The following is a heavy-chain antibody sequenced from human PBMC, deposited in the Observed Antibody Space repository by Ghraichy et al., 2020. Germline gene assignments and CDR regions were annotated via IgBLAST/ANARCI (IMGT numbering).Heavy chain of an antibody. Sequence: GGSLRLSCAASGFTLSSYWMRWVRQAPGKGLEWVANIKQDGSEKYYVDSVKGRFTISRDNAKNSLYLQMNSLRAEDTAVYYCARGSSGWSADAFNIWGQGTMVTVSS. CDR1: GFTLSSYW. CDR3: ARGSSGWSADAFNI. J-gene: IGHJ3*02. V-gene: IGHV3-7*01. CDR2: IKQDGSEK. D-gene: IGHD6-19*01.